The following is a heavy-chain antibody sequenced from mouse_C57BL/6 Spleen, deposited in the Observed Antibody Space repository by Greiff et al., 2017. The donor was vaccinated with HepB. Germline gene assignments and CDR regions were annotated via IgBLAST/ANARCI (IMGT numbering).Heavy chain of an antibody. Sequence: SGAELARPGASVKLSCKASGYTFTSYGISWVKQRTGQGLEWIGEIYPRSGNTYYNEKFKGKATLTADKSSSTAYMELRSLTSEDSAVYFCARFDYGSSCWFAYWGQGTLVTVSA. CDR2: IYPRSGNT. D-gene: IGHD1-1*01. V-gene: IGHV1-81*01. CDR3: ARFDYGSSCWFAY. CDR1: GYTFTSYG. J-gene: IGHJ3*01.